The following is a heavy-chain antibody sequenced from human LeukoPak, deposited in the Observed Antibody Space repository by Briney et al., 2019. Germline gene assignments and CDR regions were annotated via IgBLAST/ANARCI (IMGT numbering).Heavy chain of an antibody. D-gene: IGHD6-13*01. J-gene: IGHJ4*02. V-gene: IGHV3-21*01. Sequence: GGSLRLSCAASGFTFSSYSMNWVRQAPGKGLEWVSSISSSSSYIYYADSVKGRFTISRDNSKNTLYLQMNSLRAEDTAVYYCAKVGSWGSSWYHFDYWGQGTLVTVSS. CDR1: GFTFSSYS. CDR3: AKVGSWGSSWYHFDY. CDR2: ISSSSSYI.